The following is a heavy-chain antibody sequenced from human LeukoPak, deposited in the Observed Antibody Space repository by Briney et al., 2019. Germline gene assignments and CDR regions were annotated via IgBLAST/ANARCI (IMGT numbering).Heavy chain of an antibody. V-gene: IGHV4-4*02. Sequence: SETLSLTCAVSGGSISSSNWWSWVRQPPGKGLEWIGEIYHSGSTSDNPSLKSRVTMSVDKSNNQFSLKMTSVTAADTAVYFCAKESWGYFDYWGLGTLVTVSS. CDR2: IYHSGST. D-gene: IGHD3-16*01. J-gene: IGHJ4*02. CDR1: GGSISSSNW. CDR3: AKESWGYFDY.